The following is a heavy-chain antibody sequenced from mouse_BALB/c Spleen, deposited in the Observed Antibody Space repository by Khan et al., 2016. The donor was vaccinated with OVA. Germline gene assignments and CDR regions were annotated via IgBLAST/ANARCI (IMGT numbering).Heavy chain of an antibody. CDR2: INPGNSDT. CDR3: ARSGYGFGAY. V-gene: IGHV1-54*01. Sequence: QVQLQQSGAELVRPGTSLKVSCKASGYAFTDYLIEWLKQRPGQGLEWIGMINPGNSDTKYNEKFKAKATLTADKSSRTAYMQLSSLTSVDSAVYFCARSGYGFGAYWGQGTLVTVSA. CDR1: GYAFTDYL. J-gene: IGHJ3*01. D-gene: IGHD3-2*02.